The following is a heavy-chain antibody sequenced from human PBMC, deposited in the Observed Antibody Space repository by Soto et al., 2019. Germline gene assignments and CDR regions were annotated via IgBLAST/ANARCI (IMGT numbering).Heavy chain of an antibody. CDR2: ISYDGSNK. J-gene: IGHJ4*02. CDR3: ARGEFDY. Sequence: GESLRLSCAASGFTFSSYAMHWVRQAPGKGLEWVAVISYDGSNKYYADSVKGRFTSTRDNSKNTLYLQMNSLRAEDTAVYYCARGEFDYWGQGTLVTVSS. V-gene: IGHV3-30-3*01. CDR1: GFTFSSYA.